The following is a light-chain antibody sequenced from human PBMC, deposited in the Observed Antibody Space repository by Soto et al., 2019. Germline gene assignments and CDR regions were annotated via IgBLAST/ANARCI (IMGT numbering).Light chain of an antibody. CDR3: HQDGSSAPVT. CDR2: DAS. V-gene: IGKV3D-20*01. Sequence: IVLTQSPATLSFSPEERATLSCGASQSGTSSYLARYQQKPRLAPRLLIYDASSSATGIPDRFSGSGSGTDFTLTISRLGPEGFDVTCCHQDGSSAPVTFGKGTPLEI. J-gene: IGKJ5*01. CDR1: QSGTSSY.